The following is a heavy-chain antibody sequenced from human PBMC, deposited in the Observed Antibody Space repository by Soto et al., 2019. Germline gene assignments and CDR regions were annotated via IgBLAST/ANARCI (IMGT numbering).Heavy chain of an antibody. CDR3: ARDHTASYDFWSGYPYYYYGMDV. CDR1: GGSISSGDYC. V-gene: IGHV4-30-4*01. Sequence: PSETLSLTCTVSGGSISSGDYCWSWIRQPPGKGLEWIGYIYYSGSTYYNPSLKSRVTISVDTSKNQFSLKLSSVTAADTAVYYCARDHTASYDFWSGYPYYYYGMDVWGQGTTVTVSS. D-gene: IGHD3-3*01. J-gene: IGHJ6*02. CDR2: IYYSGST.